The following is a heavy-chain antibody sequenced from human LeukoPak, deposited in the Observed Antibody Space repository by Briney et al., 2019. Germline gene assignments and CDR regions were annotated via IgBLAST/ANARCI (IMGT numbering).Heavy chain of an antibody. Sequence: GGSLRLSCAASGFTFNTYSMNWVRQAPGKGLEWISYIRSSSSIIYYADSVKGRFTVSRDNAKNSLFLQMNSLRDEDTAVYYCARSAPLATISLFDYWGPRTLVTVSS. CDR2: IRSSSSII. CDR3: ARSAPLATISLFDY. J-gene: IGHJ4*02. CDR1: GFTFNTYS. V-gene: IGHV3-48*02. D-gene: IGHD5-24*01.